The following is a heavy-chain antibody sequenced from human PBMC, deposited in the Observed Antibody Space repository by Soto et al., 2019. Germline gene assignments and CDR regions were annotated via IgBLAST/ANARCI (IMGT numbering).Heavy chain of an antibody. CDR3: ARDANYAAN. V-gene: IGHV3-11*05. J-gene: IGHJ4*02. D-gene: IGHD1-7*01. CDR2: ISSTDTYT. CDR1: GFTFTDYY. Sequence: QVQLVESGGGLVKPGGSLRLSCAASGFTFTDYYMNWIRQAPGKGLEWVSYISSTDTYTNYADSVKGRFTISRDNAKNSLYLQMNSLRAEDTAVYYCARDANYAANWGQGTLVTVSS.